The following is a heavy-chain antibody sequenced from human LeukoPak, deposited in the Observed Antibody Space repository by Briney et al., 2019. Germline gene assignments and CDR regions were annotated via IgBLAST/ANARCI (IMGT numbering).Heavy chain of an antibody. D-gene: IGHD6-6*01. CDR1: GGSISSGGYY. V-gene: IGHV4-30-2*01. J-gene: IGHJ3*02. Sequence: SETLSLTCTVSGGSISSGGYYWSWIRQPPGKGLEWIGYIYHSGSTYYNPSLKSRVTISVDRSKNQISLKLSSVTAADTAVYYCARDLALEYSSSSEAFDIWGQGTMVTVSS. CDR3: ARDLALEYSSSSEAFDI. CDR2: IYHSGST.